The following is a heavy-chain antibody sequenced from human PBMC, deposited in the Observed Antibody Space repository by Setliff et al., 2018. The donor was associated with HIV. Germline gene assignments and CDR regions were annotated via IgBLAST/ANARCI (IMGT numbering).Heavy chain of an antibody. Sequence: SETLSLTCSVYGTSFSDHYWSWVRQTPGKGLEWIGEMNHSGNTYYNPSLKSRVSISVGRSKNHFSLRLSSVTAADTAVYYCARGGSRGSWYWDYWGQGTLVTVSS. CDR3: ARGGSRGSWYWDY. CDR1: GTSFSDHY. V-gene: IGHV4-34*01. CDR2: MNHSGNT. D-gene: IGHD6-13*01. J-gene: IGHJ4*02.